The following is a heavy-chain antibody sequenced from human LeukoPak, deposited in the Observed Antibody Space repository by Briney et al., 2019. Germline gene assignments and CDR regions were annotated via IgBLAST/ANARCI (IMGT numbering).Heavy chain of an antibody. CDR3: ARDFGVTGFWFDP. CDR1: GFTFSSYS. J-gene: IGHJ5*02. Sequence: PGGSLRLSCAASGFTFSSYSMNWVRQAPGKGLEWVSSISSSSSYIYYADSVKGRFTISRDNAKNSLYLQMNSLRAEDTAVYYCARDFGVTGFWFDPWGQGTLVTVPS. D-gene: IGHD3-3*01. CDR2: ISSSSSYI. V-gene: IGHV3-21*01.